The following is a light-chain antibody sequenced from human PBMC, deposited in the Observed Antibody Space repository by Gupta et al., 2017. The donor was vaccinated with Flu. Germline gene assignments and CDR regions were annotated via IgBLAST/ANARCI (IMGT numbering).Light chain of an antibody. CDR1: QNIESW. CDR3: QQYKAYPWT. CDR2: KGS. Sequence: PSNLSTSVGDRGTITCRASQNIESWLAWYQQRPGKAPRLLIYKGSDLQSGVPSRFSGSGSETEFTLAISSLQPEDLATYYCQQYKAYPWTFGQGTKV. V-gene: IGKV1-5*03. J-gene: IGKJ1*01.